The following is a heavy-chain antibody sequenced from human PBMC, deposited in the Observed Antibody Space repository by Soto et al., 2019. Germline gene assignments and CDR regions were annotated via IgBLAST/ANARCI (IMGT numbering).Heavy chain of an antibody. Sequence: QVQLQESGPGLVKPSQTLSLTCTVSGGSISSGNYYWSWIRQPPGKGLEWIGFISYSGSTYYSTSLKSRVTISVGTSKSPFSLNLSFVTAADTAVYYCATMGTPATGLYFFDYWGQGSLVTVSS. V-gene: IGHV4-30-4*01. CDR1: GGSISSGNYY. CDR3: ATMGTPATGLYFFDY. D-gene: IGHD2-15*01. J-gene: IGHJ4*02. CDR2: ISYSGST.